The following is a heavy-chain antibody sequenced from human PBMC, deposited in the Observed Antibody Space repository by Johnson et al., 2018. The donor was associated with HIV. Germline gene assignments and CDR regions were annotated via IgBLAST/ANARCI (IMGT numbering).Heavy chain of an antibody. J-gene: IGHJ3*02. Sequence: QVQLVESGGGVVKPGGSLRLSCAASGFTFSDYSMSWIRQAPGKGLEWVSYISRCGSTIYYADSVTGRFTISRDNAKNSLYLQMNSLRAEDTAVYYCARDAARLESDAFDIWGQGMMVTVSS. CDR1: GFTFSDYS. CDR3: ARDAARLESDAFDI. CDR2: ISRCGSTI. D-gene: IGHD6-6*01. V-gene: IGHV3-11*04.